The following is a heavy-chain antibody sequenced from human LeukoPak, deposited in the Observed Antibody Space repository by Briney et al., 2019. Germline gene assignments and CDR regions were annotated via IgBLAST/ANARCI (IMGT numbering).Heavy chain of an antibody. J-gene: IGHJ4*02. D-gene: IGHD3-3*01. CDR2: INPNSGGT. Sequence: GASVKVSCKASGYTFTGYYMHWVRQAPGQGLEWMGWINPNSGGTNYAQKFQGRVTMTRDTSISTAYMELSRLRSDDTAVYYCARPRGGYYTGWWDYWGQGTLVTVSS. CDR3: ARPRGGYYTGWWDY. CDR1: GYTFTGYY. V-gene: IGHV1-2*02.